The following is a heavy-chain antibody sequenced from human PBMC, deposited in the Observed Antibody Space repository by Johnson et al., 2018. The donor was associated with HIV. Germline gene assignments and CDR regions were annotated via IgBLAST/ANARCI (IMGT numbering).Heavy chain of an antibody. CDR3: ASVKSGAFNF. Sequence: MLLVESGGGLVQPGGSLRLSCAASGFTFSSYAMSWVRQAPGKGLEWVSYISSSGSTIYYADSVKGRFTISRDNAKNSLYLQMNSLRAEDTAVYYCASVKSGAFNFWGQGTMVTVSS. CDR1: GFTFSSYA. CDR2: ISSSGSTI. J-gene: IGHJ3*01. D-gene: IGHD3-10*01. V-gene: IGHV3-48*04.